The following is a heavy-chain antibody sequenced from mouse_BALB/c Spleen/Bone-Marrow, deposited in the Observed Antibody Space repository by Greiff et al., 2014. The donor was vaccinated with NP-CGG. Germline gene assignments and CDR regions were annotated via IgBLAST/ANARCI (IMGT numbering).Heavy chain of an antibody. Sequence: VKLQESGAELAKPRASVKMSCKASGYTFTSYWMHWVKQRPGQGLEWIGYINPSTGYTEYNQKFKDKATLTADKSSSTAYMQLSSLTSEDSAVYYCARDWYFDVWGAGTTVTVSS. J-gene: IGHJ1*01. CDR2: INPSTGYT. V-gene: IGHV1-7*01. CDR3: ARDWYFDV. CDR1: GYTFTSYW.